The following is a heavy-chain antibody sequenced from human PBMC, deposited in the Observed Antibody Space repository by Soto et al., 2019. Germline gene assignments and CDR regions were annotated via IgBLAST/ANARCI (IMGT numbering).Heavy chain of an antibody. CDR2: IWYGGSNK. J-gene: IGHJ6*02. V-gene: IGHV3-33*01. CDR3: ARDPPPHIAAAAYYYYYYYGMDV. D-gene: IGHD6-13*01. CDR1: GFTFSSYG. Sequence: GGSLRLSCAASGFTFSSYGTHWVRQAPGKGLEWVAVIWYGGSNKYYADSVKGRFTISRDNSKNTLYLQMNSLRAEDTAVYYCARDPPPHIAAAAYYYYYYYGMDVWGQGTTVTVSS.